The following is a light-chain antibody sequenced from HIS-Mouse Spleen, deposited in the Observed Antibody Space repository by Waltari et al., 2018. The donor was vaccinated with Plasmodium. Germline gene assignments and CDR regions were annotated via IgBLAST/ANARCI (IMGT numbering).Light chain of an antibody. J-gene: IGLJ3*02. CDR3: YSTDSSGNHRV. CDR2: EDS. CDR1: ALPQKY. Sequence: SYELTQPPPVSVSPGLTARITCSRDALPQKYAYWYQQKSGQAPVLVIYEDSKRPSGSPERFSGSSSGTMATLTISGAQVEDEADYYCYSTDSSGNHRVFGGGTKLTVL. V-gene: IGLV3-10*01.